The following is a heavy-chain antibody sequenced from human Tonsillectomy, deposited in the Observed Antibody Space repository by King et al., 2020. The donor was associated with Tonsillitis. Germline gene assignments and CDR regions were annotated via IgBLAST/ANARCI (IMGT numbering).Heavy chain of an antibody. CDR2: IYYSGST. Sequence: LQLQESGPGLVKPSETLSLTCTVSGGSISSSSYYWGWIRQPPGKGLEWIGSIYYSGSTYYNPSLKSRVTISVDTSKNQFSLKLSSVTAADTAVYYCARQGSTVTTPPHAPSDYWGQGTLVTVSS. V-gene: IGHV4-39*01. J-gene: IGHJ4*02. CDR3: ARQGSTVTTPPHAPSDY. CDR1: GGSISSSSYY. D-gene: IGHD4-17*01.